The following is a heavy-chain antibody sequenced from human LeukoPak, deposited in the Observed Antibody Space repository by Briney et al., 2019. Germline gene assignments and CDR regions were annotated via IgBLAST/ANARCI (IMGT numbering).Heavy chain of an antibody. CDR1: GFTFSSYG. Sequence: GGSLRLSCAASGFTFSSYGMHWVRQAPGKGLEWVAVISYDGSNKYYADSVKGRFTISRDNSKNTLYLQMNSLRAEDTAVYYCAKDYYGSQPGNYFDYWGQGTLVTVSS. D-gene: IGHD3-10*01. CDR3: AKDYYGSQPGNYFDY. CDR2: ISYDGSNK. J-gene: IGHJ4*02. V-gene: IGHV3-30*18.